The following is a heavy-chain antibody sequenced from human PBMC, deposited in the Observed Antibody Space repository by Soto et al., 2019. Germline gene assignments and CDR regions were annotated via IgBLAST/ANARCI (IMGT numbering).Heavy chain of an antibody. CDR2: VYYSGST. J-gene: IGHJ3*02. D-gene: IGHD5-12*01. CDR3: ARVDIVATWAFDI. V-gene: IGHV4-31*03. Sequence: QVQLQESGPGLVKPSQTLSLTCTVSGGSISSGGYYWSWIRQHPGKGLEWIGYVYYSGSTYYNPSLKSRVTISVDTSKDPFSLKLSSVTAADTAVYYCARVDIVATWAFDIWGQGTMVTVSS. CDR1: GGSISSGGYY.